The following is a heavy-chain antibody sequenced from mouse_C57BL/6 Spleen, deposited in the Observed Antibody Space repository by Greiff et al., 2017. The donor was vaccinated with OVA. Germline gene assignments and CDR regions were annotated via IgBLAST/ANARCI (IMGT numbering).Heavy chain of an antibody. D-gene: IGHD3-1*01. V-gene: IGHV2-2*01. CDR2: IWSGGST. Sequence: QVQLQQSGPGLVQPSQSLSITCTVSGFSLTSYGVHWVRQSPGKGLEWLGVIWSGGSTDYNAAFISRLSISKDNSTSQVFFKMNSLQADDTAIYYCARKGDRDYYAMDCWGQGASVTVSS. J-gene: IGHJ4*01. CDR3: ARKGDRDYYAMDC. CDR1: GFSLTSYG.